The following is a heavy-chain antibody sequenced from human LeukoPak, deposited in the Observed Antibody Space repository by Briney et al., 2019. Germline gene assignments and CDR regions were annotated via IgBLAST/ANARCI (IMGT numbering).Heavy chain of an antibody. D-gene: IGHD3-16*01. CDR2: MNPNRGNT. J-gene: IGHJ6*02. CDR1: AYTFTSCD. CDR3: ARVYDYYYYGMDV. V-gene: IGHV1-8*01. Sequence: ASGKVSCKASAYTFTSCDINWVRQATGPGLGWMGWMNPNRGNTGYAQKFQGRVTMTMNTSISTAYMELSSLRSEDTAVYYCARVYDYYYYGMDVWGQGTTVTVSS.